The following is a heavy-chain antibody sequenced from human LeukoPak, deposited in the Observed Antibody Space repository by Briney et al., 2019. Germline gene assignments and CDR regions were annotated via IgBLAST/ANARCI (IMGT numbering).Heavy chain of an antibody. CDR1: GFTFSNYA. CDR2: IGGSGDTT. Sequence: GGSLRLSCAASGFTFSNYAMTWVRQAPGKGLEWVSSIGGSGDTTYYADSVKGRFTISRDNFKNRLYLQMNSLRAEDTAVYYCARLLSPGWFDPWGQGTLVTVSS. J-gene: IGHJ5*02. CDR3: ARLLSPGWFDP. V-gene: IGHV3-23*01. D-gene: IGHD1-26*01.